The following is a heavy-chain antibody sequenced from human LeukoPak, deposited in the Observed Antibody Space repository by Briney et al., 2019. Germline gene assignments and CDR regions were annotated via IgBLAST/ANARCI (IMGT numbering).Heavy chain of an antibody. D-gene: IGHD4-23*01. V-gene: IGHV3-23*01. CDR2: ISGSGGST. J-gene: IGHJ4*02. CDR3: AKDPPRRQTTVAPFHY. Sequence: GGSLRLSCAASGFTFSSYGMSWVRQAPGKGLEWVSAISGSGGSTYYADSVKGRFTISRDNSKNTLYLQMNSLRAEDTAVYYCAKDPPRRQTTVAPFHYWGQGTLVTVSS. CDR1: GFTFSSYG.